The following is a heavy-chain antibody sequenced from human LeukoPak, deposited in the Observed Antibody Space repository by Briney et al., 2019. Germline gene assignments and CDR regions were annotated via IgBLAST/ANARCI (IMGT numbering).Heavy chain of an antibody. CDR2: IRYGGSNK. CDR3: AKPHFDY. Sequence: GGSLRLSCAASGFTFSSYAMNWVRQAPGKGLEWVAFIRYGGSNKYYADSVKGRFTISRDNSKNTLYLQMNSLRAEDTAVYYCAKPHFDYWGQGTLVTVSS. J-gene: IGHJ4*02. V-gene: IGHV3-30*02. CDR1: GFTFSSYA.